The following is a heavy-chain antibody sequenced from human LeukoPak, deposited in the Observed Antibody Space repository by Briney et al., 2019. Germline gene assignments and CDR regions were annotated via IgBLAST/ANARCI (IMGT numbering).Heavy chain of an antibody. CDR2: IYYSGST. D-gene: IGHD2-15*01. CDR1: GGSISSYY. J-gene: IGHJ2*01. Sequence: SETLSLTCTVSGGSISSYYWSWIRKPPGKGLEWIGYIYYSGSTNYNPSLKSRVTISVDTSKNQFSLKLSSVTAADTAVYYCARLEGGSYWYFDLWGRGTLVTVSS. V-gene: IGHV4-59*08. CDR3: ARLEGGSYWYFDL.